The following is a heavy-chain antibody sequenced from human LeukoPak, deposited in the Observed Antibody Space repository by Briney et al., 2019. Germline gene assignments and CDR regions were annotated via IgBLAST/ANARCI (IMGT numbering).Heavy chain of an antibody. CDR3: ARGLRTRREYCTNGVCLFDY. Sequence: SETLSLTCTVSGGSISSYYRSWIRQPPGKGLEWIGYIYTSGGTNYNPSLKSRVTISVDTSKNQFSLKLSSVTAADTAVYYCARGLRTRREYCTNGVCLFDYWGQGTLVTVSS. V-gene: IGHV4-4*09. D-gene: IGHD2-8*01. CDR2: IYTSGGT. J-gene: IGHJ4*02. CDR1: GGSISSYY.